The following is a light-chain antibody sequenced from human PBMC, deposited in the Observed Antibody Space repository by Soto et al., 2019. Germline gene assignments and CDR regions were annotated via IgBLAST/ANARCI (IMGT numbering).Light chain of an antibody. V-gene: IGLV2-11*01. CDR3: CSYAGSYPVV. CDR2: DVG. CDR1: SSDVGGYNY. Sequence: QSALTQPRSVSGSPGQSVTISCTGTSSDVGGYNYVSWYQQHPGKAPKLMIYDVGKRPSGVPDRFSGSKSGNTASLTISGLQAEDEADYYCCSYAGSYPVVFGGGTKLTV. J-gene: IGLJ2*01.